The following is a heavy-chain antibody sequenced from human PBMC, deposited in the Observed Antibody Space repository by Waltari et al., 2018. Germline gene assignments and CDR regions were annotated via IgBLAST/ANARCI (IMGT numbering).Heavy chain of an antibody. Sequence: EVQLVESGGGLVKPGGSLRPSFAASGFTISGFGMSWVRQAPGKGLEWVSSTTNSNTYIYYADSVKGRFTVSIDNAKNSLYLQMNSLRADDTAVYFCARALTTPNDYWGQGTLVTVSS. CDR1: GFTISGFG. CDR3: ARALTTPNDY. CDR2: TTNSNTYI. D-gene: IGHD4-17*01. V-gene: IGHV3-21*03. J-gene: IGHJ4*02.